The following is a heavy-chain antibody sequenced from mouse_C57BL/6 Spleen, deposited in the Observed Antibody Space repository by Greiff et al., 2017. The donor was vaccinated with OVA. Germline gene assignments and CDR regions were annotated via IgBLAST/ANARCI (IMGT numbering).Heavy chain of an antibody. D-gene: IGHD2-3*01. CDR3: TRGGGWLPTDY. V-gene: IGHV5-9-1*02. J-gene: IGHJ2*01. CDR2: ISSGGDYI. Sequence: EVQRVESGEGLVKPGGSLKLSCAASGFTFSSYAMSWVRQTPEKRLEWVAYISSGGDYIYYADTVKGRFTISRDNARNTLYLQMSSLKSEDTAMYYCTRGGGWLPTDYWGQGTTLTVSS. CDR1: GFTFSSYA.